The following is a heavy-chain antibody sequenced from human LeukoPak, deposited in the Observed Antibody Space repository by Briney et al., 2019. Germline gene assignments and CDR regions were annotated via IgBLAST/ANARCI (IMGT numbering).Heavy chain of an antibody. V-gene: IGHV3-30*02. D-gene: IGHD3-10*01. Sequence: GGSLRLSCAASGFTFSNYGMHWVRQAPGKGLGWVAFIRNDGSNKYFAGSVKGRIIISRDNSKNTMYLQMNSLRAEDTAVYYCAKGGNGSGKYYFDYWGQGTLVTVSS. CDR3: AKGGNGSGKYYFDY. CDR1: GFTFSNYG. CDR2: IRNDGSNK. J-gene: IGHJ4*02.